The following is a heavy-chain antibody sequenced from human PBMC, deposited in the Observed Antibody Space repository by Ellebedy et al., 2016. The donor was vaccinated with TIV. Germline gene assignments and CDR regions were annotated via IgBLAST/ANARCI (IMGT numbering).Heavy chain of an antibody. D-gene: IGHD1-1*01. CDR2: IKQDGSEK. Sequence: GGSLRLSCAASGFTFSSYWMSWVRQAPGKGLEWVANIKQDGSEKYYVDSVKGRFTISRDNAKNSLYLQMNSLRAEDTAMYYCAGRAYNWNDGSLFDYWGQGTLVTVSS. CDR3: AGRAYNWNDGSLFDY. V-gene: IGHV3-7*03. CDR1: GFTFSSYW. J-gene: IGHJ4*02.